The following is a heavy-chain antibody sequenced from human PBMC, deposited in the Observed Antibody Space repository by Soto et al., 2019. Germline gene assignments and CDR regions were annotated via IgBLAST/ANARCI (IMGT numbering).Heavy chain of an antibody. V-gene: IGHV5-51*01. CDR1: GYSFTSYW. CDR2: IYPGDSDT. CDR3: ARHALLFRYSSGGMDV. Sequence: PGESLKISCKGSGYSFTSYWIGWVRQMPGKGLEWMGIIYPGDSDTRYSPSFQGQVTISADKSISTAYLQWSSLKASDTAMYYCARHALLFRYSSGGMDVWGQGTTVTVSS. J-gene: IGHJ6*02. D-gene: IGHD6-19*01.